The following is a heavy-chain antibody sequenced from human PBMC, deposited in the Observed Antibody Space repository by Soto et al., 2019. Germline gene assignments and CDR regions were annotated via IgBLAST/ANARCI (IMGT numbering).Heavy chain of an antibody. Sequence: QVQLVESGGDLVQPGGSLRLSCAASGFTFSDYYMSWIRQAPGKGLEWVSYISSSSDTISYADSVKGRFSISRDNAKNSQFLQMISLRAEDTAVYYCLNVAYGGRLDYWGQVALVTVSS. CDR3: LNVAYGGRLDY. J-gene: IGHJ4*02. V-gene: IGHV3-11*01. CDR1: GFTFSDYY. D-gene: IGHD1-1*01. CDR2: ISSSSDTI.